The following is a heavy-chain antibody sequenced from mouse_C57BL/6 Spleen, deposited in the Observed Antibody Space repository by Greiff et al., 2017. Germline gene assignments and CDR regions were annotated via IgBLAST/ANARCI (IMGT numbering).Heavy chain of an antibody. Sequence: EVKLVESGGGLVKPGGSLKLSCAASGFTFSSYAMSWVRQTPEKRLEWVATISDGGSYTYYPDNVKGRFTISRDNAKNNLYLQMSHLKSEDTAMYYCARDRGNYGNYWYFDVWGTGTTVTVSS. CDR1: GFTFSSYA. CDR3: ARDRGNYGNYWYFDV. D-gene: IGHD2-1*01. CDR2: ISDGGSYT. J-gene: IGHJ1*03. V-gene: IGHV5-4*01.